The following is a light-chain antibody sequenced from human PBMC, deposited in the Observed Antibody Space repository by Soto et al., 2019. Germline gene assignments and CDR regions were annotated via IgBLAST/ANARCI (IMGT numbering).Light chain of an antibody. V-gene: IGKV3-15*01. J-gene: IGKJ1*01. CDR3: QQYNNWPTWT. Sequence: EIVMTQAPATLSVSPGERATLSCRASQSVSSNLAWYQQKPVQAPRLLLYGASTRATVIPARFSGSGSETEFTPTISSLQAEDSAVYFCQQYNNWPTWTFGQGTQVDIK. CDR1: QSVSSN. CDR2: GAS.